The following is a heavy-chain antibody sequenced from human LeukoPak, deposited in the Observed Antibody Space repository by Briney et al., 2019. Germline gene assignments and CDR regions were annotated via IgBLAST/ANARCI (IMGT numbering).Heavy chain of an antibody. J-gene: IGHJ4*02. CDR1: GDSISSSSYY. CDR3: ARQNYDSSGYYY. V-gene: IGHV4-39*01. Sequence: PSETLSLTCTVSGDSISSSSYYWGWIRQPPGKGLEWIGSIYYSGSTYYNPSLKSRVTISVDTSKNQFSLKLSSVTAADTAVYYCARQNYDSSGYYYWGQGTLVTVSS. D-gene: IGHD3-22*01. CDR2: IYYSGST.